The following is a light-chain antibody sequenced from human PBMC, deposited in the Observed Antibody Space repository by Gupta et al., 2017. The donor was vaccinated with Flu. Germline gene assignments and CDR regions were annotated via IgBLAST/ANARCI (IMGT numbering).Light chain of an antibody. Sequence: QMNQSPSSLSASVGDRVTIPCQASQDIRNYLTWYQQKPGEAPKLLIYDESYWETGVASRISGSGCGREFTFTTSSRQQQDNVSYYCHQYDNLPLCICGQGTKMDIK. J-gene: IGKJ2*04. V-gene: IGKV1-33*01. CDR1: QDIRNY. CDR3: HQYDNLPLCI. CDR2: DES.